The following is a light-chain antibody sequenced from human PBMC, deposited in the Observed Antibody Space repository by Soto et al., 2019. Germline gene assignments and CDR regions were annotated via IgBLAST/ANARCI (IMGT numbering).Light chain of an antibody. J-gene: IGLJ1*01. CDR2: DVS. V-gene: IGLV2-14*01. CDR3: YSYTSSSTYV. Sequence: QSVLTQPASVSGSPGQSITISCTGTSSEVGAYNYVSWYQQHPAKVPKLMIYDVSNRPSGVSDRFSGSKSGNTASLTISGLQDEDEADYYCYSYTSSSTYVFGTGTKLTVL. CDR1: SSEVGAYNY.